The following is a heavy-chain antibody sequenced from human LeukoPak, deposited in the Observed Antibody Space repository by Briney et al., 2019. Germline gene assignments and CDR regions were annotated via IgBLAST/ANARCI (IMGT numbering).Heavy chain of an antibody. CDR3: TRTVYSTTWERWFDP. J-gene: IGHJ5*02. V-gene: IGHV3-48*04. Sequence: GGSLRLSCAASGFAFSTYSMNWVRQAPGKGLEWVSYISSSGSTIYYADSVKGRFTISRDNARNSLYLQMNSLRGEDTAVYYCTRTVYSTTWERWFDPWGQGTLVTVSS. CDR1: GFAFSTYS. CDR2: ISSSGSTI. D-gene: IGHD6-13*01.